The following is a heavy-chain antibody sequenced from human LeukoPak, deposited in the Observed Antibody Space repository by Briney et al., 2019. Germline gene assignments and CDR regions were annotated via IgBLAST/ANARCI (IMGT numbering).Heavy chain of an antibody. V-gene: IGHV3-33*05. CDR2: ISPDGSRQ. Sequence: QPGGSLRLSCTVSGFPFSRYSWHWVRQAPGKGLEWVAVISPDGSRQDYADSVKGRFTISRDNAKNSLYLQMNSLRAEDTAIYYCTRVGYIDEGIDYWGQGTLVTVSS. CDR3: TRVGYIDEGIDY. D-gene: IGHD5-24*01. J-gene: IGHJ4*02. CDR1: GFPFSRYS.